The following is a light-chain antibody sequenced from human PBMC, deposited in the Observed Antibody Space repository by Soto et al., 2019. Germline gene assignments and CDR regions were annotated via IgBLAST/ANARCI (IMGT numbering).Light chain of an antibody. Sequence: QSVLTQPPSVSGAPGQRVSISCTGSSSNIGARYVVSWYQQLPGTAPKLLVSGVNDRPSGVPDRFSGSTSGTSASLAITGLQAEDEADYYCQSYESSLSGSVFGTGTQLTVL. CDR1: SSNIGARYV. V-gene: IGLV1-40*01. J-gene: IGLJ1*01. CDR3: QSYESSLSGSV. CDR2: GVN.